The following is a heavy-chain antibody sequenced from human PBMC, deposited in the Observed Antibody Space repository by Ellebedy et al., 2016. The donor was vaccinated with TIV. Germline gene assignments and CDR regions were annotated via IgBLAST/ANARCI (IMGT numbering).Heavy chain of an antibody. J-gene: IGHJ4*02. D-gene: IGHD1-26*01. Sequence: GGSLRLSXAASGFTFSDYYMSWIRRAPGKGLEWVSYISSSGNTIYYADSVEGRFTISRDNAKNSLYLQMNSLRAEDTAVYYCARAPPRRGSYVWDYWGQGTLVTVSS. CDR2: ISSSGNTI. V-gene: IGHV3-11*01. CDR3: ARAPPRRGSYVWDY. CDR1: GFTFSDYY.